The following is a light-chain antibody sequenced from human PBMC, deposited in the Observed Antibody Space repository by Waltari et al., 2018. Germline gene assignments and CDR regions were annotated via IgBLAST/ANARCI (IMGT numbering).Light chain of an antibody. CDR1: FSSIGSNA. V-gene: IGLV1-44*01. CDR2: TNS. CDR3: AAWDDSLNGWV. J-gene: IGLJ3*02. Sequence: QSVLTQPPSASGTPGQRVTISCSGSFSSIGSNAVNWYQQLPGTAPKLLIYTNSQRPSVVPDRFSGSKSGTSASLVISVLQSEDEADYYCAAWDDSLNGWVFGGGTKLTVL.